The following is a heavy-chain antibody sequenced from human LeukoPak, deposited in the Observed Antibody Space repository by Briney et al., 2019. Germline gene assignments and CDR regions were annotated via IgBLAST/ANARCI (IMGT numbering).Heavy chain of an antibody. CDR2: IYYSGST. CDR3: TRVSGYCSSSSCQGKYFDL. Sequence: KPSETLSLTCTVSGGSISSYYWSWLWQPPGKGLEWIGYIYYSGSTNYNPSLKSRVTISVDTSKNQASLKLSSVTAADTAVYYCTRVSGYCSSSSCQGKYFDLWGRGTLVTVSS. D-gene: IGHD2-2*01. J-gene: IGHJ2*01. V-gene: IGHV4-59*01. CDR1: GGSISSYY.